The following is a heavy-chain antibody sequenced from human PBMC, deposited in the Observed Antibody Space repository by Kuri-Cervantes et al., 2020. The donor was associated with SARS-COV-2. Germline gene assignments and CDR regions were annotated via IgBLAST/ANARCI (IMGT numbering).Heavy chain of an antibody. V-gene: IGHV3-30-3*01. CDR2: ISYDGSNK. CDR1: GFTFSSYA. D-gene: IGHD3-3*01. Sequence: GESLKISCAASGFTFSSYAMHWVRQAPGKGLEWVAVISYDGSNKYYADSVKGRFTISRDNSKNTPYLQMSSLRSEDTAVYYCARSGQEMGAYYDFWSVPPGGYYYYTDVWGKGTTVTVSS. J-gene: IGHJ6*03. CDR3: ARSGQEMGAYYDFWSVPPGGYYYYTDV.